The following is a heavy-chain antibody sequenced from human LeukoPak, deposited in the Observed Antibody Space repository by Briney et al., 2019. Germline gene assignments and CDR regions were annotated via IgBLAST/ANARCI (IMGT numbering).Heavy chain of an antibody. CDR3: ARAPNYYDSSGYYPYYFDY. D-gene: IGHD3-22*01. V-gene: IGHV3-7*03. J-gene: IGHJ4*02. CDR1: GFTFSSYW. CDR2: IKQDGSEK. Sequence: GGSLRLSCAASGFTFSSYWMSWVRQAPGKGLEWVANIKQDGSEKYYVDSVKGRFTISRDNAKNSLYLQMNSLRAEDTALYHCARAPNYYDSSGYYPYYFDYWGQGTLVTVSS.